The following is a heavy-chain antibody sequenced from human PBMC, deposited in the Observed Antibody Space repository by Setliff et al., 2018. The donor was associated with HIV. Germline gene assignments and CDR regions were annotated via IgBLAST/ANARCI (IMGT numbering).Heavy chain of an antibody. J-gene: IGHJ4*02. CDR2: IHTSGNT. D-gene: IGHD3-3*01. CDR3: ARSQPDTIFGVVIFDY. Sequence: TSETLSLTCTVSGGSISSGSYYWSWIRQPAGKGLEWIGHIHTSGNTYYNPSLKSRVTISVDTSKNLFSLKVNSVTAADTAVYHCARSQPDTIFGVVIFDYWGQGKMVTVSS. V-gene: IGHV4-61*09. CDR1: GGSISSGSYY.